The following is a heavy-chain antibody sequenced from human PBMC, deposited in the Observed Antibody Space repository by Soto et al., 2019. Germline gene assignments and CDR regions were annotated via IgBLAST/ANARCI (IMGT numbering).Heavy chain of an antibody. V-gene: IGHV4-34*01. CDR1: GGSFSGYY. CDR2: INHSGST. CDR3: ARGPLSGWYPFDY. Sequence: PSETLSLTCAVSGGSFSGYYWSWIRQPPGKGLEWIGEINHSGSTNYNPSLKSRVTISVATSKNQFSLKLSSVTAADTAVYYCARGPLSGWYPFDYWGQGTLVTVSS. D-gene: IGHD6-19*01. J-gene: IGHJ4*02.